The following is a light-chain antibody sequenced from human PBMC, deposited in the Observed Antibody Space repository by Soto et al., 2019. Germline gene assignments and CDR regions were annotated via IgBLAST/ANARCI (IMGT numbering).Light chain of an antibody. CDR3: HQYSSAPYT. CDR2: GAS. V-gene: IGKV3-20*01. Sequence: EIVLTQSPGTLSLSPGETATLSCRASQTVDTKFLFWYQQKPGQAPSLLIYGASSRATGIPDRFSGSGSGTDFTLTISRLEPEDFAVYYCHQYSSAPYTFGQGTNLEIK. CDR1: QTVDTKF. J-gene: IGKJ2*01.